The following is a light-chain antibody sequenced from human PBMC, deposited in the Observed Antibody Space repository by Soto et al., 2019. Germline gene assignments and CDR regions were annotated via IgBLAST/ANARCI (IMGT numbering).Light chain of an antibody. Sequence: ESVLTQSPGTLSLSPGERATLSCRASQSVSSSYLAWYQQKPGQAPRLLINGASSRATGIPDRFSGSGSGTDFTLTISRLEPEDFAVYYCQQYGSSPSYTFGQGTKLEIK. CDR2: GAS. J-gene: IGKJ2*01. V-gene: IGKV3-20*01. CDR3: QQYGSSPSYT. CDR1: QSVSSSY.